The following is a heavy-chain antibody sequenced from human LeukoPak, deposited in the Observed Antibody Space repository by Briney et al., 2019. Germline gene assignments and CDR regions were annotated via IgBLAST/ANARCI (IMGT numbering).Heavy chain of an antibody. D-gene: IGHD3-9*01. CDR2: IYHSGST. CDR3: ARQAYYDILTGYYMGCWFDP. CDR1: GYSISSGYY. V-gene: IGHV4-38-2*01. Sequence: SETLSLTCAVSGYSISSGYYWGWIRQPPGKGQEWIGSIYHSGSTYYNPSLKSRVTISVDTSKNQFSLKLSSVAAADTAVYYCARQAYYDILTGYYMGCWFDPWGQGTLVTVSS. J-gene: IGHJ5*02.